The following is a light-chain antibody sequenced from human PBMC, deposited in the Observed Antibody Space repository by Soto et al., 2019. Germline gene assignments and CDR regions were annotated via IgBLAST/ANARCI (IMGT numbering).Light chain of an antibody. CDR3: AAWDESLNGHWV. J-gene: IGLJ3*02. CDR1: SSNIGSNA. Sequence: QLVLTQPPSASGTPGRRVTISCSGSSSNIGSNAVNWYQQFPGTAPKLLIYSSNQRPSGVPDRFSASQSGTSASLAISGLQSEDEADYYCAAWDESLNGHWVFGGGTKLTVL. V-gene: IGLV1-44*01. CDR2: SSN.